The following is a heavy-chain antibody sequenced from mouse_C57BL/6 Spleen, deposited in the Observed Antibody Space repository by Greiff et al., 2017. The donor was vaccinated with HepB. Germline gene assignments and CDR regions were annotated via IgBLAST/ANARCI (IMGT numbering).Heavy chain of an antibody. CDR1: GYTFTDYE. V-gene: IGHV1-15*01. Sequence: QVQLQQSGAELVRPGASVTLSCKASGYTFTDYEMHWVKQTPVHGLEWIGAIDPETGGTAYNQKFKGKAILTADKSSSTAYMELRSLTSEDSAVYYCTGDSSGYVDYWGQGTTLTVSS. J-gene: IGHJ2*01. CDR2: IDPETGGT. CDR3: TGDSSGYVDY. D-gene: IGHD3-2*02.